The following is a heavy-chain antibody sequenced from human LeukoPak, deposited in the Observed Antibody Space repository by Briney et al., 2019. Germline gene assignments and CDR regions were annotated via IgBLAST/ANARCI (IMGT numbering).Heavy chain of an antibody. J-gene: IGHJ4*02. D-gene: IGHD2-21*01. CDR3: ARAFKYSMSGYYFDY. CDR2: INWNGGST. V-gene: IGHV3-20*04. CDR1: GFIFDDYG. Sequence: GGSLRLSCAASGFIFDDYGMSWVRQAPGKGLEWVSGINWNGGSTGYGDSVKGRFTISRDNAKNSLYLQMNSLRAEDTALYYCARAFKYSMSGYYFDYWGQGTLVTVSS.